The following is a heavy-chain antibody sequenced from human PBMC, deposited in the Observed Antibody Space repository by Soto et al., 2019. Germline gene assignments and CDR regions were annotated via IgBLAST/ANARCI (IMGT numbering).Heavy chain of an antibody. J-gene: IGHJ4*02. V-gene: IGHV3-30-3*01. CDR2: MSLDGNSR. CDR3: TRGRSVIANNDFEH. D-gene: IGHD2-21*01. CDR1: GFAVSSYS. Sequence: QVQLVESGGGVVQPGTSLRLSCAASGFAVSSYSVHWVRQAPGKGLEWVAAMSLDGNSRYFADSVKGRFTISRDTSKNTCPLPMTSLGPEDSAVYHCTRGRSVIANNDFEHWGQGTQVTVSS.